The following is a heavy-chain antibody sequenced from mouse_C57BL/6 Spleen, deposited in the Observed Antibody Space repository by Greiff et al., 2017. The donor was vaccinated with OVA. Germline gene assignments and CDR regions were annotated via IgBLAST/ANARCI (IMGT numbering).Heavy chain of an antibody. D-gene: IGHD1-1*01. J-gene: IGHJ2*01. V-gene: IGHV1-59*01. CDR1: GYTFTSYW. Sequence: VQLQQPGAELVRPGTSVKLSCKASGYTFTSYWMHWVKQRPGQGLEWIGVIAPSDSYTNYNQKFKGKATLTVDTSSSTAYMQLSSLTSEDSAVYYCARRITTVVASFDYWGQGTTLTVSS. CDR3: ARRITTVVASFDY. CDR2: IAPSDSYT.